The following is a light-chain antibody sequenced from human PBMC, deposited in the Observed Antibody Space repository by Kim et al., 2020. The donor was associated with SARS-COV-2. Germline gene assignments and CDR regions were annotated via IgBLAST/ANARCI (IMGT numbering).Light chain of an antibody. V-gene: IGKV1-17*01. Sequence: AAVGDRVTSACRASQDIRDDLGWYQQKPGKAPKRLIYAASSLQSGVPSRVSGSGSGTEFTLTISCLQPEDFATYYCLQHNSYPWTFGQGTKVDIK. CDR1: QDIRDD. CDR2: AAS. J-gene: IGKJ1*01. CDR3: LQHNSYPWT.